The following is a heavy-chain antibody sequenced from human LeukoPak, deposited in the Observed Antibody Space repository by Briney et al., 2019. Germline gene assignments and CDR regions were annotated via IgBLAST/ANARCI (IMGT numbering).Heavy chain of an antibody. CDR2: ISGGGGST. J-gene: IGHJ4*02. CDR3: AKGLSSSSWADFDS. CDR1: GFTLGSYA. V-gene: IGHV3-23*01. D-gene: IGHD6-13*01. Sequence: GGSLRLSCAASGFTLGSYAMTWVRQAPGKGLEWVSTISGGGGSTYYADSVTGRFTISRDNSKNTLYLQMNSLRDEDTAVYYCAKGLSSSSWADFDSWGQGTLVTVPS.